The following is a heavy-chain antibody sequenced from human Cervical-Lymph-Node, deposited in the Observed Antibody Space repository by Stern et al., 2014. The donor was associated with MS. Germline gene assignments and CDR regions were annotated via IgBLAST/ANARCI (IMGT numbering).Heavy chain of an antibody. J-gene: IGHJ4*02. V-gene: IGHV5-10-1*03. D-gene: IGHD5-18*01. CDR1: GYRFTSYW. Sequence: EVQLVQSGAEVKKPGESLRISCKGSGYRFTSYWISWVRQMPGKGLEWMGRIDPTDSYTNFSPSLQGHVTISADKSTSTAYLQWRSLKASDTAIYFCARGRGYSYGLPFDYWGQGTLVTVSS. CDR3: ARGRGYSYGLPFDY. CDR2: IDPTDSYT.